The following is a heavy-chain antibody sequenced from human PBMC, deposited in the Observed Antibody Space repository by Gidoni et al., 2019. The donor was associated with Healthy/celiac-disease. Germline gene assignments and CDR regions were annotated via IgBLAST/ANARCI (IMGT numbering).Heavy chain of an antibody. J-gene: IGHJ4*02. CDR2: IKQDGREK. D-gene: IGHD3-22*01. CDR3: ARDSYYPTYYYDSSVYY. CDR1: GFTFSGYW. Sequence: EVQLVESGGGLVQPGGSLRLSCAASGFTFSGYWIRWVRQAPGKGLEGVANIKQDGREKYYVDSVKGRFTISRDNAKNSLYLQMNSLRAEDTAVYYRARDSYYPTYYYDSSVYYWGQGTLVTVSS. V-gene: IGHV3-7*01.